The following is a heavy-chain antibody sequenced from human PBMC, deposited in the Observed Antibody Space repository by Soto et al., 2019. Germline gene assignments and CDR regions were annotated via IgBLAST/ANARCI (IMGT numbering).Heavy chain of an antibody. CDR1: GGTFSSYT. Sequence: QVQLVQSGAEVKKPGSSVKVSCKASGGTFSSYTISWVRQATGQGLEWMGRIIPILGIANYAQKFQGRVTINANKSKNTAYMELSSLRSEDTAVYYCARGQWDGYNLYYFDYWGQGTLVTVSS. CDR3: ARGQWDGYNLYYFDY. D-gene: IGHD5-12*01. J-gene: IGHJ4*02. CDR2: IIPILGIA. V-gene: IGHV1-69*02.